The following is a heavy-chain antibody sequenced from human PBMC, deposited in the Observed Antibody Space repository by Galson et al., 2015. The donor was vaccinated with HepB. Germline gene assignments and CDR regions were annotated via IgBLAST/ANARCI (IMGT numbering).Heavy chain of an antibody. CDR2: ISGYNHNT. Sequence: SVKVSCKASGYTFSRYSITWVRQAPGQGLEWMGWISGYNHNTDYAQQFQGRFTITTDTSTNTAYMELRSLRSDDTAVYYCARGALIVVVGATQNNWFDPWGQGTLVTVSS. J-gene: IGHJ5*02. CDR1: GYTFSRYS. D-gene: IGHD2-15*01. CDR3: ARGALIVVVGATQNNWFDP. V-gene: IGHV1-18*01.